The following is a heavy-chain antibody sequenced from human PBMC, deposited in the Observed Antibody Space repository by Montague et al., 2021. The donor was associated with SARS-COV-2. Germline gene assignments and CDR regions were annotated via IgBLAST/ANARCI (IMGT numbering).Heavy chain of an antibody. CDR3: ARDSVVVAAMYYYYGMDV. V-gene: IGHV3-7*01. CDR2: IKQDGSEK. J-gene: IGHJ6*02. D-gene: IGHD2-15*01. CDR1: GFTFSSYW. Sequence: SLRLSCAASGFTFSSYWMSWVRQAPGKGLEWVAHIKQDGSEKYYVDSVKGRFTISRDNAKNSLYLQMNSLRAEDTAVYYCARDSVVVAAMYYYYGMDVWSQGTTVTVS.